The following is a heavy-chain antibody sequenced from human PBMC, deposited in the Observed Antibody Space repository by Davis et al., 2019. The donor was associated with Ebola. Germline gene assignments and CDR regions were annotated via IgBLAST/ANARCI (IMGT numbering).Heavy chain of an antibody. CDR2: INSDGSST. V-gene: IGHV3-74*01. J-gene: IGHJ6*02. CDR3: ARERGVTTPPYYYGMDV. Sequence: PGGSLRLSCAASGFTFSSYWMHWVRQAPGKGLVWVSRINSDGSSTSYADSVKGRFTISRDNAKNTLYLQMNSLRAEDTAVYYCARERGVTTPPYYYGMDVWGQGTTVTVSS. CDR1: GFTFSSYW. D-gene: IGHD4-11*01.